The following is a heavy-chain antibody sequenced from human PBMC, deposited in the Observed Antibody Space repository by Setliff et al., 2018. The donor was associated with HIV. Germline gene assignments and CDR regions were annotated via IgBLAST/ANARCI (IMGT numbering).Heavy chain of an antibody. CDR2: INHNGGT. V-gene: IGHV4-34*01. Sequence: PSETLSLTCAVYGGSFTSYYWTWIRQAPGKDLVWIGEINHNGGTNYNPSLKSRVTISVDGSKNQFFLRLTSVTAADTAVYYCARGSYRGSGFFVRYFDFWGQGSLVTVSS. J-gene: IGHJ4*02. CDR3: ARGSYRGSGFFVRYFDF. D-gene: IGHD3-3*01. CDR1: GGSFTSYY.